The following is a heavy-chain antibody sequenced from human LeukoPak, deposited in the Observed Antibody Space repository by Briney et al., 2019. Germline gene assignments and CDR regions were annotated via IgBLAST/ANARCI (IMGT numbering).Heavy chain of an antibody. D-gene: IGHD5-24*01. J-gene: IGHJ4*02. CDR2: IIPIFGTA. V-gene: IGHV1-69*05. Sequence: SVKVSCKASGGTFSSYAISWVRQAAGQGLEWMGGIIPIFGTANYAQKFQGRVTITTDESTSTAYMELSSLRSEDTAVYYCAREGDGYRLRPFDYWGQGTLVTVSS. CDR3: AREGDGYRLRPFDY. CDR1: GGTFSSYA.